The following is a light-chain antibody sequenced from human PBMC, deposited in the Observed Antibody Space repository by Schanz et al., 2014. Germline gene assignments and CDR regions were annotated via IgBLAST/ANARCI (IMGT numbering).Light chain of an antibody. J-gene: IGLJ2*01. CDR1: SSDVGGYNY. CDR3: SSYTITSTAVV. Sequence: QSALTQPASVSGSPGQSITISCTGTSSDVGGYNYVSWYQQHPGKAPKLMISDVSNRPSGVSNRFSGSKSGNTASLTISGLQAEDEADYYCSSYTITSTAVVFGGGTKVTVL. CDR2: DVS. V-gene: IGLV2-14*01.